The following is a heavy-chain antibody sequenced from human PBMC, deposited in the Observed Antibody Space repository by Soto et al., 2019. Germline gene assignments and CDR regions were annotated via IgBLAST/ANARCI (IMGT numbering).Heavy chain of an antibody. D-gene: IGHD2-2*01. CDR3: AREVGHMDV. CDR1: GYTFTTYG. Sequence: ASVKVSCKASGYTFTTYGINWVRQAPGQGLEWVGWASPYNGDTTYAQKVQGRVTMTTDTSTTTAYLELRSLRSDDTAVYYCAREVGHMDVWGQGTTVTVSS. J-gene: IGHJ6*02. V-gene: IGHV1-18*04. CDR2: ASPYNGDT.